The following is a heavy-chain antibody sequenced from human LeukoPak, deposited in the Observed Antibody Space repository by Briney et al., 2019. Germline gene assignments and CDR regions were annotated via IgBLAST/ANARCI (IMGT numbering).Heavy chain of an antibody. J-gene: IGHJ4*02. V-gene: IGHV1-2*06. CDR2: INPNSGGT. CDR3: ARSPVVVVDQKLRLFDY. D-gene: IGHD2-15*01. Sequence: ASVKVSCKASGYTFTGYYMHWVRQAPGQGLEWMGRINPNSGGTNYAQKFQGRVTMTRDTSISTAYMELSRLRSEDTAVYYCARSPVVVVDQKLRLFDYWGQGTLVTVSS. CDR1: GYTFTGYY.